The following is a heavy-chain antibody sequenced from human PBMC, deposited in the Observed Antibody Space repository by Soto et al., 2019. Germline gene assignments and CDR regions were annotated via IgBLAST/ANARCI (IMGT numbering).Heavy chain of an antibody. Sequence: ASVKVSCKASGYTFSGYYMHWVRQAPGQGPEWMGWINPNSGGTKYAQKFQGRVTMTRDTSVSTAYMELSRLRPDDTAVYYCARDTNYYDSSGYYSPYYFDYWGQGTLVTVSS. V-gene: IGHV1-2*02. CDR2: INPNSGGT. D-gene: IGHD3-22*01. CDR3: ARDTNYYDSSGYYSPYYFDY. J-gene: IGHJ4*02. CDR1: GYTFSGYY.